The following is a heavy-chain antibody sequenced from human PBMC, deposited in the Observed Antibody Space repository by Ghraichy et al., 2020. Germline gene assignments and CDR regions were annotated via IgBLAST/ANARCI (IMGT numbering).Heavy chain of an antibody. J-gene: IGHJ5*01. V-gene: IGHV3-64*02. CDR2: IANYESDT. D-gene: IGHD1-26*01. CDR3: AKGSGSSLARNWLDS. Sequence: GGSLRLSCAASGFTFRSFAMHWVRQAPGRGLEHVSSIANYESDTFHADSVKGRFSISRDNSKETVFLEMASLRPDDTAIYYCAKGSGSSLARNWLDSWGQGTRVTVSS. CDR1: GFTFRSFA.